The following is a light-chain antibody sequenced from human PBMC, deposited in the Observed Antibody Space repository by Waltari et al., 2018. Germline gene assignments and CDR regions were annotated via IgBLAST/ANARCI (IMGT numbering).Light chain of an antibody. CDR2: GAS. J-gene: IGKJ1*01. CDR1: QSVSSN. V-gene: IGKV3-15*01. CDR3: QQYNSWPRT. Sequence: EIVMTQSPATLSVSPGERATLSCRASQSVSSNLAWYQQKPGQAPRLLIYGASTRATGIPARFSGSGSGTEFTLTISSLQSKDFVVYYCQQYNSWPRTFGQGTKVEIK.